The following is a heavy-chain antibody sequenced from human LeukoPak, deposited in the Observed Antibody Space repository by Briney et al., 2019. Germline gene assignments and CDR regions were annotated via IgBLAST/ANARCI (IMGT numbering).Heavy chain of an antibody. Sequence: ASVTVSCKASGYTFTSYYMHWVRQAPGQGLEWMGIINPSGGSTNYAQKFQGRVTMTRDMSTSTVYMELSGLRSEDTAVYYCARGPANCSSTSCYPSGYMDVWGNGTTVTVSS. CDR1: GYTFTSYY. J-gene: IGHJ6*03. CDR3: ARGPANCSSTSCYPSGYMDV. D-gene: IGHD2-2*01. V-gene: IGHV1-46*01. CDR2: INPSGGST.